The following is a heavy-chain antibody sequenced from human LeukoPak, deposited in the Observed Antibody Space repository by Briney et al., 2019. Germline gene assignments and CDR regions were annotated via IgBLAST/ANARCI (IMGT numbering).Heavy chain of an antibody. Sequence: ASVKVSCKASGYIFTSYNIYWVRQAPGQGLEWMGIINPSGGSTNYAQKFQGRVTMTRDTSTSTVYMELSSLRSEDTAVYYCARTSDSGWYAYWGQGTLVTVSS. CDR2: INPSGGST. CDR3: ARTSDSGWYAY. CDR1: GYIFTSYN. J-gene: IGHJ4*02. D-gene: IGHD6-19*01. V-gene: IGHV1-46*01.